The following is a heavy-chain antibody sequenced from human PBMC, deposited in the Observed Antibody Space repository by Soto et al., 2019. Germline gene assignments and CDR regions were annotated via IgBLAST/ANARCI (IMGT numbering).Heavy chain of an antibody. CDR1: GGTFSSYA. V-gene: IGHV1-69*13. CDR3: APDYSNYDWFDP. J-gene: IGHJ5*02. CDR2: IIPIFGTA. D-gene: IGHD4-4*01. Sequence: GASVKVSCKASGGTFSSYAISWVRQAPGQWLEWMGGIIPIFGTANYAQKFQGRVTITADESTSTAYMELSSLRSEDTAVYYCAPDYSNYDWFDPWGQGTLVTVSS.